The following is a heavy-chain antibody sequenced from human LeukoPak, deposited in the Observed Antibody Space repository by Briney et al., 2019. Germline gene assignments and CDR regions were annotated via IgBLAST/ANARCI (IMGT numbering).Heavy chain of an antibody. D-gene: IGHD3-22*01. Sequence: PGRSLRLSCAASGFTFSSYWMHWVRQAPGKGLVWVSRIISDGSNTTYADSVKGRFTISRDNAKNTLYLQMSSLRAEDTAVYYCVRNSYDSSGYYDYWGQGTLVTVSS. J-gene: IGHJ4*02. CDR1: GFTFSSYW. V-gene: IGHV3-74*01. CDR2: IISDGSNT. CDR3: VRNSYDSSGYYDY.